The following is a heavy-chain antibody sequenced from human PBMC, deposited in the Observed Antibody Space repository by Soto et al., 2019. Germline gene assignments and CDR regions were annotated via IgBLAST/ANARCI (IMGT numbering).Heavy chain of an antibody. J-gene: IGHJ4*02. D-gene: IGHD2-15*01. V-gene: IGHV3-7*01. CDR1: GFTFSSYR. CDR3: AKGWYHDY. Sequence: EVQLVESGGGLVQPGGSLRLSCAASGFTFSSYRLSWVRQAPGKGLEGVANIKQDGSEKYYVDSVKGRFTISRDNAKNSVYLLMNSLRAEDTAVYYCAKGWYHDYWGQGTLVTVSS. CDR2: IKQDGSEK.